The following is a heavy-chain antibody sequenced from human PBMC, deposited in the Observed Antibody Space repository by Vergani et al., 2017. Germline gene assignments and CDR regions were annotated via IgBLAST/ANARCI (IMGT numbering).Heavy chain of an antibody. J-gene: IGHJ4*02. Sequence: VQLVESGGGVVQPGRSLRLSCAASGFTFSSYWMHWVRQAPGKGLVWVSRINSDGSSTSYADYVKGRFTISRDNTKNTLYLQMNSLRAEDTAVYYCARAANGDYADYWGQGTLVTVSS. CDR3: ARAANGDYADY. CDR1: GFTFSSYW. V-gene: IGHV3-74*02. CDR2: INSDGSST. D-gene: IGHD4-17*01.